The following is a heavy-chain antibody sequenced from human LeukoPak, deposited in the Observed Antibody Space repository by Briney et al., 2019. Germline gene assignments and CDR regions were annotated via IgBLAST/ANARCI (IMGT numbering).Heavy chain of an antibody. Sequence: ASVKLSCKTSGYTFTGYDINWVRQAPGHGLEWMGWMKSNSGDTHFAQKFQGRVTMTRNISISTAFMELSSLRSEDTAVYYCARGEYSSSWYSFDYWGQGSPVTVSS. J-gene: IGHJ4*02. CDR3: ARGEYSSSWYSFDY. V-gene: IGHV1-8*01. CDR1: GYTFTGYD. CDR2: MKSNSGDT. D-gene: IGHD6-13*01.